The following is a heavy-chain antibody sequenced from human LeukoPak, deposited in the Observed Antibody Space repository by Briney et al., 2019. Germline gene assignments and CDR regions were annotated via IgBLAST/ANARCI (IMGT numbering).Heavy chain of an antibody. V-gene: IGHV1-18*01. CDR1: GYTFTSYG. J-gene: IGHJ6*03. CDR3: ARGPVLRYFDWLPLDYYYYMDV. CDR2: ISAYNGNT. D-gene: IGHD3-9*01. Sequence: ASVKVSCKASGYTFTSYGISWVRQAPGQGLEWMGWISAYNGNTNCAQKLQGRVTMTTDTSTSTAYMELRSLRSDDTAVYYCARGPVLRYFDWLPLDYYYYMDVWGKGTTVTISS.